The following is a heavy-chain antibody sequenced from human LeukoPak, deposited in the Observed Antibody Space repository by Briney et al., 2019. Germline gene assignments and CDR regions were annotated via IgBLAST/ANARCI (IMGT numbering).Heavy chain of an antibody. CDR2: ISGSGGGT. CDR1: GFTFSSYA. CDR3: AKDLRTTVTDDAFDI. Sequence: PGGSLRLSCAASGFTFSSYAMSWVREAPGKGLEGVSAISGSGGGTYYADSVKGRFTLSRDNSKNTLYLQMNSLRAEDTAVYYCAKDLRTTVTDDAFDIWGQGTMVTVSS. J-gene: IGHJ3*02. D-gene: IGHD4-17*01. V-gene: IGHV3-23*01.